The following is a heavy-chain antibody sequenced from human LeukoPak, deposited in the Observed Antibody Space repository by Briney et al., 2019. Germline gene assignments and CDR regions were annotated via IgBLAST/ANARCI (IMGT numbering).Heavy chain of an antibody. CDR3: AHSFMVRVLRFDY. D-gene: IGHD3-10*01. Sequence: GGSLRLSCAASGFTFSSSWMSWVRQAPGKGLEWVANIKHDGSEEFYVDSLKGRFTISRDNAKNTLYLQMNSLRSEDTAVYYCAHSFMVRVLRFDYWGQGTLVTVSS. CDR2: IKHDGSEE. V-gene: IGHV3-7*05. J-gene: IGHJ4*02. CDR1: GFTFSSSW.